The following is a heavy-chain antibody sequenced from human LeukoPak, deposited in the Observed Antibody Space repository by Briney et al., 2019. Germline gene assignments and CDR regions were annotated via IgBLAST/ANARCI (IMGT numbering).Heavy chain of an antibody. Sequence: GGSLRLSCAASGFTFSGSAMHWVRQASGKGLEWVGRIRSKANSYATAYAASVKGRFTISRDESKNTAYLQMNSLKTEDTAVYYCTRLIGSSGRDSYYWGQGTLVTVSS. CDR2: IRSKANSYAT. J-gene: IGHJ4*02. CDR3: TRLIGSSGRDSYY. D-gene: IGHD6-6*01. V-gene: IGHV3-73*01. CDR1: GFTFSGSA.